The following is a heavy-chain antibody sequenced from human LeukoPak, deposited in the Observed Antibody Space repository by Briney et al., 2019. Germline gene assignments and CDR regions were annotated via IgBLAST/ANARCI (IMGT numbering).Heavy chain of an antibody. D-gene: IGHD2-21*02. CDR2: IYPGDSAS. Sequence: GESLKISCKGSGYSFTTYWIVWVRQLPGKGLEWMGIIYPGDSASRYSPSFQGQVTISADKSISTAYLQWSTLKASDTAMYYCARLKAYCGGDCYRSFDYWGQGTLVTVSS. V-gene: IGHV5-51*01. J-gene: IGHJ4*02. CDR1: GYSFTTYW. CDR3: ARLKAYCGGDCYRSFDY.